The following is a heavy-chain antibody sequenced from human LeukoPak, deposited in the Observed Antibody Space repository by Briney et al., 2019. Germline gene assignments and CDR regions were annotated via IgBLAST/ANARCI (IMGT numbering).Heavy chain of an antibody. V-gene: IGHV3-66*01. J-gene: IGHJ4*02. CDR2: IYSGGRT. Sequence: GGSLRLSCAASGFTVSDNYTSWVRQAPGKGLEWVSVIYSGGRTYYADSVKGRFIISRDNSKNTLYLQVNSLRAEDTAVYYCARGDRAASGFDYWGQGTLVTVSS. D-gene: IGHD2-15*01. CDR3: ARGDRAASGFDY. CDR1: GFTVSDNY.